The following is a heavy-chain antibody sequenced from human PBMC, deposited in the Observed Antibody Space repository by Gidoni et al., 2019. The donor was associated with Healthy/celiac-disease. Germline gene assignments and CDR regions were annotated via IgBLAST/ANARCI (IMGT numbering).Heavy chain of an antibody. D-gene: IGHD1-26*01. CDR3: ARHIVGATQNCFDY. J-gene: IGHJ4*02. CDR2: IYYSGST. CDR1: GGSISSSSYN. V-gene: IGHV4-39*01. Sequence: QLQLQESGPGLVKPSETLSLTCTVSGGSISSSSYNWGCIRQPPGKGLEWIGSIYYSGSTYYNQAIKSRVTISVDTYKNQFSRKLSSVTAADTAVYYCARHIVGATQNCFDYWGQGTLVTVSS.